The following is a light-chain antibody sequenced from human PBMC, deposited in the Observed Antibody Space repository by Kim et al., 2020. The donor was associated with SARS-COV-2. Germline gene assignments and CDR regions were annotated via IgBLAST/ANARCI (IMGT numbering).Light chain of an antibody. Sequence: SPGERATLSCRARQSVSSDLAWYQQKPVQAPRLLIYGASTRATGIPARFSGSVSGTEFTLTISSLQSEDFAVYYCQQYNNWTPLTFGGGTKVDIK. CDR2: GAS. CDR1: QSVSSD. CDR3: QQYNNWTPLT. V-gene: IGKV3-15*01. J-gene: IGKJ4*01.